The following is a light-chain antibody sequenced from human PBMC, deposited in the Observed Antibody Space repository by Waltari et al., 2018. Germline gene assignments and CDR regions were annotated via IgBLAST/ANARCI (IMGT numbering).Light chain of an antibody. Sequence: QSALTQPASVSGSPGPSITIPCTGTRSDVGNYNFVSWYQHPPGKAPRLMIYEDTKRHSGVSNRFSGSKSGNTASLTISGLQAEDEADYYCCSYTDSTTLVFGGGTGLTVL. CDR3: CSYTDSTTLV. V-gene: IGLV2-23*01. CDR2: EDT. CDR1: RSDVGNYNF. J-gene: IGLJ2*01.